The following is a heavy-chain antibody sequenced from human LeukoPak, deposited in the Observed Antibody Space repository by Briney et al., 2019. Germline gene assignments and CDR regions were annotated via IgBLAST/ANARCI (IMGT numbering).Heavy chain of an antibody. CDR2: IILLLGST. J-gene: IGHJ3*02. D-gene: IGHD3-3*01. CDR3: AREMESLANGFDI. Sequence: GSSVKVSCKASGDTLYNYPISWVRQAPGQGLEWMGHIILLLGSTHYAQNFHGRLTISADESTRTAFMELSSLRSEDTALYYCAREMESLANGFDIWGQGTMVTVSS. CDR1: GDTLYNYP. V-gene: IGHV1-69*11.